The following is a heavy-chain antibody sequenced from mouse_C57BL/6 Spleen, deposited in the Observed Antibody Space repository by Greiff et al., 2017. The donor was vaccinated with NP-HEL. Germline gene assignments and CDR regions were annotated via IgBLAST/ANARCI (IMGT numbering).Heavy chain of an antibody. CDR3: ARVGQLRLRDAMDY. CDR1: GFTFSDYY. V-gene: IGHV5-16*01. J-gene: IGHJ4*01. CDR2: INYDGSST. Sequence: EVMLVESEGGLVQPGSSMKLSCTASGFTFSDYYMAWVRPVPEKGLEWVANINYDGSSTYYLDSLKSRFIISRDNAKNILYLQMSSLKSEDTATYYCARVGQLRLRDAMDYWGQGTSVTVSS. D-gene: IGHD3-2*02.